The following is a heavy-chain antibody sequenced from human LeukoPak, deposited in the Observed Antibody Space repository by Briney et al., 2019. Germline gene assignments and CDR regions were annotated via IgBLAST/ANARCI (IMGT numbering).Heavy chain of an antibody. V-gene: IGHV4-30-4*01. CDR3: ARYPYDFWSGYYPRAEKKINAFDI. J-gene: IGHJ3*02. CDR1: GGSISSGDYY. CDR2: IYYSGST. D-gene: IGHD3-3*01. Sequence: SETLSLTCTVSGGSISSGDYYWSWIRQPPGKGLEWIGYIYYSGSTNYNPSLKSRVTISVDTSKNRFSLKLSSVTAADTAVYYCARYPYDFWSGYYPRAEKKINAFDIWGQGTMVTVSS.